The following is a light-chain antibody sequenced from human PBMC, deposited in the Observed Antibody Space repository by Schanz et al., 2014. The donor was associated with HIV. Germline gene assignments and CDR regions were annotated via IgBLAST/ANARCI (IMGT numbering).Light chain of an antibody. J-gene: IGLJ2*01. CDR2: GNS. CDR3: QSSDSSLSAVV. Sequence: QSVLTQPPSVSGAPGQTVTISCTGSSSNIGAGFDLHWYQHLPGTAPKLLIYGNSNRPSGVPDRFSGSKSGTSASLAITGLQAEDEADYYCQSSDSSLSAVVFGGGTKLTVL. V-gene: IGLV1-40*01. CDR1: SSNIGAGFD.